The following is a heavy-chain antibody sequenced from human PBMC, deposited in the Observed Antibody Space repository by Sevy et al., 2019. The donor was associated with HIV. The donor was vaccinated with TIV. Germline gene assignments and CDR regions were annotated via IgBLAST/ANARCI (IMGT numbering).Heavy chain of an antibody. CDR1: GYTLTSYS. Sequence: ASVKVSCKASGYTLTSYSIIWVRQAPGQGLEWVGWISPYNGNTDSAQKVQGRVTMTTDTSTNTAYMELRGLRSDDTAVYYCARGGITMIRGAAVFYYYMDVWGKGTTVTVSS. V-gene: IGHV1-18*01. CDR2: ISPYNGNT. D-gene: IGHD3-10*01. J-gene: IGHJ6*03. CDR3: ARGGITMIRGAAVFYYYMDV.